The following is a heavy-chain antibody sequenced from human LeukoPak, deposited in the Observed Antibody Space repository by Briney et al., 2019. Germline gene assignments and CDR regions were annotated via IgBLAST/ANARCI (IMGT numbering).Heavy chain of an antibody. J-gene: IGHJ5*02. CDR3: ARGRIAVAGGWFDP. V-gene: IGHV4-39*07. D-gene: IGHD6-19*01. CDR2: IYYSGST. Sequence: PSETLSLTCTVSGGSISSSSYYWGWIRQPPGKGLEWIGSIYYSGSTYYNPSLKSRVTISVDTSKNQFSLKLSSVTAADTAVYYCARGRIAVAGGWFDPWGQGTLVTVSS. CDR1: GGSISSSSYY.